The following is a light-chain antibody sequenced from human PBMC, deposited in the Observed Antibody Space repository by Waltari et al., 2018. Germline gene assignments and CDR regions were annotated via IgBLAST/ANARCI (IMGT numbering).Light chain of an antibody. CDR3: QQYNHWPLA. CDR1: DNIYQN. Sequence: ETVMTQSPATLPVSPGEKVTLPCRASDNIYQNLAWSRQKPGQAPRLLIFGTSTRATGIPARFSGSGSGTDYTLTISSLQSEDFAVYFCQQYNHWPLAFGGGTNIEIK. J-gene: IGKJ4*01. V-gene: IGKV3-15*01. CDR2: GTS.